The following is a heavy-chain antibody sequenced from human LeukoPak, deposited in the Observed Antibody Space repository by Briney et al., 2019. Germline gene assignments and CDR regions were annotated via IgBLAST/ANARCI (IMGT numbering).Heavy chain of an antibody. CDR3: AKWDITTSLKAFDI. CDR1: RFTFSSYG. D-gene: IGHD3-22*01. V-gene: IGHV3-23*01. Sequence: GGSLRLSCAASRFTFSSYGMSWVRQAPGKGLEWVSSISGSGGSTYYADSVKGRFTISRDNSKNTLYLQMNSLRAEDTAVYYCAKWDITTSLKAFDIWGQGTMVTVSS. J-gene: IGHJ3*02. CDR2: ISGSGGST.